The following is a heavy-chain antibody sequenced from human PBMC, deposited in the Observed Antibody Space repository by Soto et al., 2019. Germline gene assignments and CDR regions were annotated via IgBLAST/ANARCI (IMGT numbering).Heavy chain of an antibody. CDR2: INHSGST. CDR1: GGSFSGYY. Sequence: PSETLSLTCAVYGGSFSGYYWSWIRQPPGKGLEWIGEINHSGSTNYNPSLKSRVTISVDTSKNQFSLKLSSVTAAATAVYYCARVGGQWLVRYYYYYGMDVWGQGTTVTVSS. CDR3: ARVGGQWLVRYYYYYGMDV. V-gene: IGHV4-34*01. D-gene: IGHD6-19*01. J-gene: IGHJ6*02.